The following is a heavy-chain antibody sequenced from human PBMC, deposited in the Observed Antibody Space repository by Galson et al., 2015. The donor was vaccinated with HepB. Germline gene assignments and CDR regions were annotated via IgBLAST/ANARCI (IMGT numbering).Heavy chain of an antibody. CDR3: ARDQGDDYLNYYYYSGMDV. CDR2: IYSGNNT. J-gene: IGHJ6*02. D-gene: IGHD4-11*01. V-gene: IGHV3-66*02. Sequence: SLRLSCAASGFTVSSNYMSWVRQAPGKGLEWVSVIYSGNNTYYADSVKGRFTISRDKSKNTLYPQMNSLRAEDTAVYYCARDQGDDYLNYYYYSGMDVWGQGTTVTVSS. CDR1: GFTVSSNY.